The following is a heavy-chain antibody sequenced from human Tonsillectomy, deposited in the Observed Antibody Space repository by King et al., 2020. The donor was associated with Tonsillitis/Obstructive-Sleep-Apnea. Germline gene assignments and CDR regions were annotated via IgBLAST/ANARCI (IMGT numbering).Heavy chain of an antibody. CDR3: AHNSAYCRSTSCYTGFDY. Sequence: ITLQESGPTLVKPTQTLTLPCTFSGFSLSTSGMGVGWIRQPPGKALEWLALIYWDDDERYSPSLKGRLTITKDTSKNQVVLTMTNMDPVDTATYYCAHNSAYCRSTSCYTGFDYWGQGTLVTVSS. V-gene: IGHV2-5*02. CDR1: GFSLSTSGMG. J-gene: IGHJ4*02. D-gene: IGHD2-2*02. CDR2: IYWDDDE.